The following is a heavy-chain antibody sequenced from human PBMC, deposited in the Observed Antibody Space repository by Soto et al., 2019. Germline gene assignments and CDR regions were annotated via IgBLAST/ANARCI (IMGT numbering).Heavy chain of an antibody. V-gene: IGHV4-31*03. CDR2: IYYSGRT. CDR3: ARMALHLGELSRNWFDP. J-gene: IGHJ5*02. CDR1: GGSISSGDYY. D-gene: IGHD3-16*02. Sequence: QVQLQESGPGLVKPSQTLSLTCTLSGGSISSGDYYWSWIRHPPGKGLEWIGNIYYSGRTNYNPSLKSRLNISLDTSNTHFFLKLTSVTAADTAVYYCARMALHLGELSRNWFDPWGQGTLVTVSS.